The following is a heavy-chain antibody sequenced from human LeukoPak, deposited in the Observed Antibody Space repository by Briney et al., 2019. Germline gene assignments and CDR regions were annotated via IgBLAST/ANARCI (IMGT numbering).Heavy chain of an antibody. CDR3: ARRGKDYGDYAVWFDP. CDR1: GGSFSGYY. D-gene: IGHD4-17*01. CDR2: INHSGST. Sequence: SETLSLTCAVYGGSFSGYYWSWIRQPPGKGLEWIGEINHSGSTNYNPSLKSQVTISVDTSKNQFSLKLISVTAADTAVYYCARRGKDYGDYAVWFDPWGQGTLVTVSS. V-gene: IGHV4-34*01. J-gene: IGHJ5*02.